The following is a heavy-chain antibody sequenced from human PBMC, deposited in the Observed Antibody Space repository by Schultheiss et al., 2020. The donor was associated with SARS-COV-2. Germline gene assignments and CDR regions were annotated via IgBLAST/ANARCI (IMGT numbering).Heavy chain of an antibody. CDR1: GGSVSSGSYY. J-gene: IGHJ3*02. V-gene: IGHV4-61*01. D-gene: IGHD3-10*01. CDR3: ARAKRGAKGAFDI. CDR2: IYHSGST. Sequence: SQTLSLTCTVSGGSVSSGSYYWNWIRQPPGKGLEWIGYIYHSGSTNYNPSLKSRVTISVDTSKNQFSLRLSSVTAADTAVYYCARAKRGAKGAFDIWGQGTMVTVSS.